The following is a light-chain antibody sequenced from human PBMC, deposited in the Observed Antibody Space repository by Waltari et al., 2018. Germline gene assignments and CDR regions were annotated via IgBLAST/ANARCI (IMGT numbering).Light chain of an antibody. Sequence: QTVETQEPSLSVSPGGTVTLTCALTSGPVPKTYSPPWCQQTPGQPPRTLLYKGISRSSGVPDRFSGSILGNTAALTITGAQADDESDYYCSMYMGSGVWVFGGGTKLTVL. V-gene: IGLV8-61*01. J-gene: IGLJ3*02. CDR2: KGI. CDR1: SGPVPKTYS. CDR3: SMYMGSGVWV.